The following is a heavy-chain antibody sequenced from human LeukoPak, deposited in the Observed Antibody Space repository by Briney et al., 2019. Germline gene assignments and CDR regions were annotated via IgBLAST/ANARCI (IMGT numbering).Heavy chain of an antibody. CDR3: ATQRYGDFDN. V-gene: IGHV3-7*01. D-gene: IGHD3-10*01. Sequence: PGGSLRLSCAASGFTFSDYWMTWVRQAPGKGLEWVANINKDGSEKYYVDSVKGRFSISRDNAKNSLYLQMNSLRADDTAVYYCATQRYGDFDNWGQGTLVTVSP. J-gene: IGHJ4*02. CDR1: GFTFSDYW. CDR2: INKDGSEK.